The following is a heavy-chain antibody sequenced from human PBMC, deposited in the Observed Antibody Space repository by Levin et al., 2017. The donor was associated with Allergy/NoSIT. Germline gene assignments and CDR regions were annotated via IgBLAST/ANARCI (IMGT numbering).Heavy chain of an antibody. CDR1: GFTFSSYG. CDR2: ISYDGSNK. CDR3: TFTQRKLRYFDWLSAPGDY. J-gene: IGHJ4*02. V-gene: IGHV3-30*03. D-gene: IGHD3-9*01. Sequence: PGGSLRLSCAASGFTFSSYGMHWVRQAPGKGLEWVAVISYDGSNKYYADSVKGRFTISRDNSKNTLYLQMNSLRAEDTAVYYCTFTQRKLRYFDWLSAPGDYWGQGTLVTVSS.